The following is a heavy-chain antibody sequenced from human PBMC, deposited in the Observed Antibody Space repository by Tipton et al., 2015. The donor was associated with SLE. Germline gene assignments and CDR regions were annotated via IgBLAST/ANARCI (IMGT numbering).Heavy chain of an antibody. D-gene: IGHD3-22*01. CDR1: GGSVSGHY. V-gene: IGHV4-34*01. J-gene: IGHJ4*02. Sequence: TLSLTCAVYGGSVSGHYWSWIRQPPGKGLEWVGEINHSGSTNYNPSLKSRVTISVDTSKNQFSLKLSSVTAADTAVYYCARMSSSGHFDYWGQGTLVTVSS. CDR3: ARMSSSGHFDY. CDR2: INHSGST.